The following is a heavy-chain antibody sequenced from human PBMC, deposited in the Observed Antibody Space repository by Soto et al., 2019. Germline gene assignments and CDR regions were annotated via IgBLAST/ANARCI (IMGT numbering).Heavy chain of an antibody. V-gene: IGHV1-8*01. CDR3: VRQPGGVATPGDDY. CDR1: GYPFSAFG. CDR2: MNPDSGDT. D-gene: IGHD2-15*01. Sequence: QVQLVQSGAEVKKPGASVKVSCEASGYPFSAFGINWVRQAGGQGLEWMGWMNPDSGDTAFAQRFQDRITMTRSTSISTAYMELSRLTSDDTAVYFCVRQPGGVATPGDDYWGQGTLVTVSS. J-gene: IGHJ4*02.